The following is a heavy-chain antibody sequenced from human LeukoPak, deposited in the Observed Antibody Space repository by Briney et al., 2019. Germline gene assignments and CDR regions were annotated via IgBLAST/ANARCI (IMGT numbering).Heavy chain of an antibody. V-gene: IGHV3-66*01. CDR1: GFTVGSNY. J-gene: IGHJ4*02. CDR2: IYSGGST. D-gene: IGHD3-22*01. Sequence: GGSLRLSCAASGFTVGSNYMSWVRQAPGKGLEWVSVIYSGGSTYYADSVKGRFTISRDNSKNTLYLQMNSLRAEDTAVYYCARGLVVVITPYYFDYWGQGTLVTVSS. CDR3: ARGLVVVITPYYFDY.